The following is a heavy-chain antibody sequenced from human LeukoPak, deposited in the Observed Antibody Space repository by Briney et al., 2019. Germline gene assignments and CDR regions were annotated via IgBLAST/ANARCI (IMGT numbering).Heavy chain of an antibody. CDR3: AKGLPYCSSTSCYTRSYGIDY. Sequence: GGSLRLSCAASGFTFSSHGMHWVRQAAGKGLEWVAVISYDGSNKYYADSVKGRFTISRDNSKNTLYLQMNSLRAEDTAVYYCAKGLPYCSSTSCYTRSYGIDYWGQGTLVTVSS. CDR1: GFTFSSHG. J-gene: IGHJ4*02. D-gene: IGHD2-2*02. V-gene: IGHV3-30*18. CDR2: ISYDGSNK.